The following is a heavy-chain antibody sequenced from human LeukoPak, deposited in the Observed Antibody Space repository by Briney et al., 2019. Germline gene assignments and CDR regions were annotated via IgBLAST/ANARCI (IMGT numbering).Heavy chain of an antibody. V-gene: IGHV4-59*01. Sequence: PSETLSLTCTVSGGSISSYYWSWIRQPPGKGLEWIGYIYYSGGTNYNPSLKSRVTISVDTSKNQFSLKLSSVTAADTAVYYCARPYDGAFDTWGQRTMVTVSS. D-gene: IGHD3-22*01. J-gene: IGHJ3*02. CDR3: ARPYDGAFDT. CDR2: IYYSGGT. CDR1: GGSISSYY.